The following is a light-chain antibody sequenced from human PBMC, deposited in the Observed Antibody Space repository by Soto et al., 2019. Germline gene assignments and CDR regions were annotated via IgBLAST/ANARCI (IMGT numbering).Light chain of an antibody. Sequence: DIQMTQSPSSLSASVGDRVTITCQASQDITNYLNWYQQKPGKAPRLLLYDASSLETGVPSRFSGSGSGTDFTFTISSMQTEDIATYYCQHYDHLPITLGQGTRLEIK. J-gene: IGKJ5*01. CDR3: QHYDHLPIT. CDR1: QDITNY. CDR2: DAS. V-gene: IGKV1-33*01.